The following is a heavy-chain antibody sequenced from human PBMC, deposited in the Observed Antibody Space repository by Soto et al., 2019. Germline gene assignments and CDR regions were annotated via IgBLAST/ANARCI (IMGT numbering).Heavy chain of an antibody. D-gene: IGHD3-22*01. J-gene: IGHJ4*02. CDR3: ARDPGTGYYDSSGYYYD. V-gene: IGHV3-74*01. CDR2: INSDGSST. Sequence: PGGSLRLSCAASGFTLSSYLMHLSRQAPGKGLVWVSRINSDGSSTSYADSVKGRFTISRDNAKNTLYLQMNSLRAEDTAVYYCARDPGTGYYDSSGYYYDWGQGTLVTVSS. CDR1: GFTLSSYL.